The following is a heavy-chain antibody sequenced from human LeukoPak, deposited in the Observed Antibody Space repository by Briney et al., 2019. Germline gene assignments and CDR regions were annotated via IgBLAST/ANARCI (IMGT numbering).Heavy chain of an antibody. Sequence: GGSLRLSCAASGFIVSSNSMSWVRQAPGKGLEWVSVIYSGGTTYYADSVKGRFTISRDNSKNTLYLQMNSLRAEDTAVYYCARVVTDWFDGDYWGQGTLVTVSS. V-gene: IGHV3-53*01. CDR1: GFIVSSNS. CDR2: IYSGGTT. J-gene: IGHJ4*02. D-gene: IGHD3-9*01. CDR3: ARVVTDWFDGDY.